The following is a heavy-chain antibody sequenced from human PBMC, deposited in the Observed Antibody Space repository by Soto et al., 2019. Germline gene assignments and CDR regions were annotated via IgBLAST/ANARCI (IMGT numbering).Heavy chain of an antibody. CDR1: VYTFTSYY. D-gene: IGHD3-22*01. CDR2: INPSGGST. V-gene: IGHV1-46*01. Sequence: ASVTVSCKASVYTFTSYYMHWVRQAPGQGLEWMGIINPSGGSTRYAQKFQGRVTMTRDTSTSTVYMELSSLRSEDTAVYYCARGLIYDSSGYYFDSWGRGTLVTVSS. J-gene: IGHJ4*02. CDR3: ARGLIYDSSGYYFDS.